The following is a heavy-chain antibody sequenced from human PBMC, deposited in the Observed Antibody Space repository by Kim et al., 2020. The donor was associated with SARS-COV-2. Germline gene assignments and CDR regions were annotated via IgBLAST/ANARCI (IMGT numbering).Heavy chain of an antibody. CDR2: IYSGGST. V-gene: IGHV3-53*04. D-gene: IGHD5-12*01. CDR3: VVSGEDAFDT. J-gene: IGHJ3*02. Sequence: GGSLRLSCAASGFTVSSNYMSWVRQAPGKGLEWVSVIYSGGSTYYADSVKGRFTISRHNSKNTLYLQMKRLRAEDTAVYYCVVSGEDAFDTWGQGIKVT. CDR1: GFTVSSNY.